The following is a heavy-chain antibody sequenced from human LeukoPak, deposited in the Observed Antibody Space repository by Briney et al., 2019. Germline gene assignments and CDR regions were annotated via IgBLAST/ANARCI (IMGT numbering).Heavy chain of an antibody. V-gene: IGHV4-59*08. D-gene: IGHD2-15*01. Sequence: PSETLSLTCTVSGGSISSYYWSWIRQPPGKGLEWIGYIYYSGSTNYNPSLKSRVTISVDTSKNQFSLKLSSVTAADTAVYYCAKSTGGPYSSGGHFYAFDIWGQGTMVTVSS. CDR3: AKSTGGPYSSGGHFYAFDI. J-gene: IGHJ3*02. CDR2: IYYSGST. CDR1: GGSISSYY.